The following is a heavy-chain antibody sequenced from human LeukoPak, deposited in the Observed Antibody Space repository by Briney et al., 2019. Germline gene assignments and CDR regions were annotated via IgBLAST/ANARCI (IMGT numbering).Heavy chain of an antibody. Sequence: ASVKVSCKVSGYTLTELSMHWVRQAPGKGLVWMGGFDPEDGETIYAQKFQGRVTMTEDTSTDTAYMELSSLRSEDTAVYYCATDCSSTSCYSWFDPWGQGTLVTVSS. CDR3: ATDCSSTSCYSWFDP. D-gene: IGHD2-2*02. CDR2: FDPEDGET. V-gene: IGHV1-24*01. CDR1: GYTLTELS. J-gene: IGHJ5*02.